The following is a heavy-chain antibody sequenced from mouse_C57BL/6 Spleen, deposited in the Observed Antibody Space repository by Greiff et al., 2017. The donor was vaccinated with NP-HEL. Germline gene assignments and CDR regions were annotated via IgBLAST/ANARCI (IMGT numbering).Heavy chain of an antibody. CDR1: GFSLSTFGMG. CDR3: ARIVNYGSSYDWYFDV. J-gene: IGHJ1*03. V-gene: IGHV8-8*01. D-gene: IGHD1-1*01. CDR2: IWWDDDK. Sequence: QVTLKVCGPGILQPSQTLSLTCSFSGFSLSTFGMGVGWIRQPSGKGLEWLAHIWWDDDKYYNPALKSRLTISKDTSKNQVFLKIANVDTADTATYYCARIVNYGSSYDWYFDVWGTGTTVTVSS.